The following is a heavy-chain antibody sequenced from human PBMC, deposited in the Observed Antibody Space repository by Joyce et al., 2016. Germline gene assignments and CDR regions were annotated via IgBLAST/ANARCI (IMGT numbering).Heavy chain of an antibody. J-gene: IGHJ6*02. Sequence: EVRLLQSGGGLVNPGDSLRVPCVVSGFNLSDYWMHWVRQVPGKGLMWVSRVNGDGSTITYADSVKCRFTVSRDTAKNTLSLQMTSLSAEDAAVYFCARGGTVVVSTRGGLDVWGQGTTVTVSS. CDR2: VNGDGSTI. CDR3: ARGGTVVVSTRGGLDV. CDR1: GFNLSDYW. V-gene: IGHV3-74*01. D-gene: IGHD2-15*01.